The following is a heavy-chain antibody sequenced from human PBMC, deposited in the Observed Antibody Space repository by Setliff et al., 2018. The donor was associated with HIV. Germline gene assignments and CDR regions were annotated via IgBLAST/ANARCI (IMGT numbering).Heavy chain of an antibody. J-gene: IGHJ6*03. CDR3: ARGTTATDYYYYMDV. Sequence: ASVKVSCKASGYTFTGYYMHWVRQAPGQGLEWMGWINPNSGGTNYAQKFQGRVTMTRDTSISTAYMELSSLRSEDTAVYFCARGTTATDYYYYMDVWGKGTSVTVS. CDR2: INPNSGGT. D-gene: IGHD4-17*01. V-gene: IGHV1-2*02. CDR1: GYTFTGYY.